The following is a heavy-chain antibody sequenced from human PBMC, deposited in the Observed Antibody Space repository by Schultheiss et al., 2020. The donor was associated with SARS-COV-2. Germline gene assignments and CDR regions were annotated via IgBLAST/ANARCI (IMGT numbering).Heavy chain of an antibody. V-gene: IGHV4-31*03. D-gene: IGHD3-16*02. CDR1: GGSISSGDYY. CDR3: AGGSSNYDYVWGSYRYSPFDY. J-gene: IGHJ4*02. CDR2: IYYSGST. Sequence: SETLSLTCTVSGGSISSGDYYWSWIRQHPGKGLEWIGYIYYSGSTYYNPSLKSRVTISVDTSKNQFSLKLSSVTAADTAVYYCAGGSSNYDYVWGSYRYSPFDYWGQGTLVTVSS.